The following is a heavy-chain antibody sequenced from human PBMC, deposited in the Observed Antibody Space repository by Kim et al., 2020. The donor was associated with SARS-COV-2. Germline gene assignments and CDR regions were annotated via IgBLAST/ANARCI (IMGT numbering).Heavy chain of an antibody. CDR2: IYSNGET. V-gene: IGHV4-31*03. J-gene: IGHJ6*02. CDR3: ARVPSTTDWINRGGMDG. D-gene: IGHD2-2*01. Sequence: SETLSLTCNVSGISITRTGNYWSWVRQHPGKGLEWIGYIYSNGETSYNPSLASRVTISLDTSNNQFSLKLTSLTAADTAVDYCARVPSTTDWINRGGMDGWGHGAPISVSS. CDR1: GISITRTGNY.